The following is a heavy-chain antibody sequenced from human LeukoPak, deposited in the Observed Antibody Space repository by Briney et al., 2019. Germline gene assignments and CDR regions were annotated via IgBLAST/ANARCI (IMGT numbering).Heavy chain of an antibody. CDR1: GFTFSSYW. V-gene: IGHV3-48*04. Sequence: GGSLRLSCAASGFTFSSYWMSWVRQAPGKGLEWVSYISSSGSTIYYADSVKGRFTISRDNAKNSLYLQMNSLRAEDTAVYYCARGGATTSYYYYMDVWGKGTTVTISS. CDR2: ISSSGSTI. J-gene: IGHJ6*03. CDR3: ARGGATTSYYYYMDV. D-gene: IGHD1-26*01.